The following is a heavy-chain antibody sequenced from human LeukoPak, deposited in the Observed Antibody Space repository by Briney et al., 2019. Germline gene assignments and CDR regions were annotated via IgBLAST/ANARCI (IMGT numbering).Heavy chain of an antibody. CDR2: ISGSGSSI. D-gene: IGHD3-3*01. V-gene: IGHV3-48*01. Sequence: GGSLRLSCAASGFIFNNYSMNWVRQAPGKGLEWISYISGSGSSIYYADSVKGRFTISRDNAKNSLYLQMNSLRADDTAFYYCARGFWSASNYWGQGTLVTVSS. J-gene: IGHJ4*02. CDR3: ARGFWSASNY. CDR1: GFIFNNYS.